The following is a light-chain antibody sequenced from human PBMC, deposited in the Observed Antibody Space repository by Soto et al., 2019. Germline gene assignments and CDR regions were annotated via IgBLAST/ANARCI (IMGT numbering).Light chain of an antibody. J-gene: IGLJ2*01. Sequence: QSLLTQPPSVSGAPGQRVTISCTGSSSNIGAGYDVHWYQQLPGTAPKLLIYGNSNRPSGVPDRFSGSKSGTSASLAITGLQAEDEADDYCQSYDSRLSVVVFGGGTKLTVL. CDR1: SSNIGAGYD. CDR3: QSYDSRLSVVV. CDR2: GNS. V-gene: IGLV1-40*01.